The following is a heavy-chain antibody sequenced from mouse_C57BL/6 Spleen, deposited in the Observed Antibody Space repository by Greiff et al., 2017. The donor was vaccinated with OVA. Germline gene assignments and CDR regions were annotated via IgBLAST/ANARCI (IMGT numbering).Heavy chain of an antibody. Sequence: EVKVEESGPGLVKPSQSLSLTCSVTGYSITSGYYWNWIRQFPGNKLEWMGYISYDGSNNYNPSLKNRISITRDTSKNQFFLKLNSVTTEDTATYYCAREATGFDYWGQGTTLTVSS. CDR3: AREATGFDY. CDR2: ISYDGSN. J-gene: IGHJ2*01. V-gene: IGHV3-6*01. D-gene: IGHD4-1*02. CDR1: GYSITSGYY.